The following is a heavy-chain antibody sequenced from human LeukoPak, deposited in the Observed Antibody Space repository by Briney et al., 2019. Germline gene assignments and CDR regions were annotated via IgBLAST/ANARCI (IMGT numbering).Heavy chain of an antibody. CDR3: ARADWNDNGFDY. CDR1: GYTFTGYY. D-gene: IGHD1-1*01. J-gene: IGHJ4*02. CDR2: INPNSGGT. V-gene: IGHV1-2*02. Sequence: ASVKVSCKASGYTFTGYYMHWVRQAPRQGLEWMGWINPNSGGTNYAQKFQGRVTMTRDTSISTAYMELSRLRSDDTAVYYCARADWNDNGFDYWGQGTLVTVSS.